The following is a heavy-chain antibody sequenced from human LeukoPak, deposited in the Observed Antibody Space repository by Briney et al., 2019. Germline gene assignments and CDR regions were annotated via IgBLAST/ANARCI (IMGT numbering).Heavy chain of an antibody. V-gene: IGHV3-48*03. Sequence: GGSLRLSCAASGFTFSSYEINWVRQAPGKGLEWVSYISSSGSTIYSADSVKGRFTISRDNAKNSLYPQMNSLRGEDTAVYYCARSTSNYFDYWGQGTLVTVSS. D-gene: IGHD2-2*01. CDR2: ISSSGSTI. CDR3: ARSTSNYFDY. CDR1: GFTFSSYE. J-gene: IGHJ4*02.